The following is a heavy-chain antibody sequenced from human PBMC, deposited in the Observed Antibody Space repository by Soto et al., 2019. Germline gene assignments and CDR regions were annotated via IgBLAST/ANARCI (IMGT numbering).Heavy chain of an antibody. V-gene: IGHV3-30*18. CDR2: ISYDGRNK. CDR3: VKDGSSGWPYFYDMDV. CDR1: GFAFSSYG. Sequence: GGSLRLSCAASGFAFSSYGMHWVRQAPGKGLEWVAVISYDGRNKYYADAVKGRFTISRDNSKNTLYLQMSSLRAEDTAVYYCVKDGSSGWPYFYDMDVWGQGTTVTVSS. D-gene: IGHD6-19*01. J-gene: IGHJ6*02.